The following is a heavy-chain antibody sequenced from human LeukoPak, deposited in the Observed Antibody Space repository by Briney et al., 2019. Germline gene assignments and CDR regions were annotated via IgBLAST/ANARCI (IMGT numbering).Heavy chain of an antibody. D-gene: IGHD3-3*02. V-gene: IGHV4-61*01. CDR1: GGSVSSGSYY. CDR3: ARAVLGYLPFDY. CDR2: IYYSGST. Sequence: SETLSLTRTVSGGSVSSGSYYWSWIRQPPGKGLEWIGYIYYSGSTNYNPSLKSRVTISVDTSKNQFSLKLSSVTAADTAVYYCARAVLGYLPFDYWGQGTLVTVSS. J-gene: IGHJ4*02.